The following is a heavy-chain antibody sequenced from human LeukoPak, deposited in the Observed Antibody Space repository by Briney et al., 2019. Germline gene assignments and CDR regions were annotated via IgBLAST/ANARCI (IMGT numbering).Heavy chain of an antibody. D-gene: IGHD4-17*01. Sequence: SGGSLRLSCAASGFTFSSYSMNWVRQAPGKGLEWVSYISSSSTTIYYADSVKGRFTISGDNAKNSLYLQMNSLRAEDTAVYYCARDKFAVTTYYYYYYMDVWGKGTTVTVSS. CDR2: ISSSSTTI. V-gene: IGHV3-48*01. CDR3: ARDKFAVTTYYYYYYMDV. CDR1: GFTFSSYS. J-gene: IGHJ6*03.